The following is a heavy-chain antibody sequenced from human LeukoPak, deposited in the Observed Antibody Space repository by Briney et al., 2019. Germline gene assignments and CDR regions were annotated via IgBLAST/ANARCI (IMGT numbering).Heavy chain of an antibody. D-gene: IGHD2-15*01. CDR3: AKGRGFDVYCRAGSCSTFDP. CDR2: ISYDGSNK. CDR1: GFTFSDYA. V-gene: IGHV3-30*01. Sequence: GRSLRLSCAASGFTFSDYALHWVRQAPGKGLEWVAVISYDGSNKYYADSVKGRFTISRDNSKNTQYLQMNSLRAEDTAVYYCAKGRGFDVYCRAGSCSTFDPWGQGTLVTVSS. J-gene: IGHJ5*02.